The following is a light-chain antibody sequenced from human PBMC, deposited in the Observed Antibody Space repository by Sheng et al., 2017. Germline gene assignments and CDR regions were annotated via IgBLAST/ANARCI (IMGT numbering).Light chain of an antibody. CDR2: ENN. CDR1: RSNIGNNY. CDR3: GTWDSVLIMV. J-gene: IGLJ2*01. Sequence: QSVLTQPPSVSAAPGQKVTISCSGSRSNIGNNYVSWYQQFPGTAPKLLIYENNKRPSGIPDRFSGSKSGTSATLGITGLQTGDEADYYCGTWDSVLIMVFGGGTKLTVL. V-gene: IGLV1-51*02.